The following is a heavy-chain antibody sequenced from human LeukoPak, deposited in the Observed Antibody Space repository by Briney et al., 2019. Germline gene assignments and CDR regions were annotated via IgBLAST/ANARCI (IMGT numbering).Heavy chain of an antibody. V-gene: IGHV4-34*01. CDR2: INHSGST. Sequence: SETLSLTCAVYGGSFSGYYWSWIRQPPGKGLEWIGEINHSGSTNYNPSLKSRVTISVDTSKNQLSLKLSSVTAADTAVYYCARGGRYGRPKNYYYYMDVWGKGTTVTVSS. D-gene: IGHD2-15*01. CDR3: ARGGRYGRPKNYYYYMDV. CDR1: GGSFSGYY. J-gene: IGHJ6*03.